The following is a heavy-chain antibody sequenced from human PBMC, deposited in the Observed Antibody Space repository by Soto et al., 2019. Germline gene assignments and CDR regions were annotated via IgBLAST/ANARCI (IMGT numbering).Heavy chain of an antibody. CDR2: ISAYNGNT. J-gene: IGHJ4*02. D-gene: IGHD3-10*01. V-gene: IGHV1-18*04. CDR3: ARVGSGEGYFDY. Sequence: ASVKVSCKASGYTFTSYGISWVRQAPGQGLEWMGWISAYNGNTNYAQKLQGRVTMTTDTPTSTAYMELRSLRSDDTAMYYCARVGSGEGYFDYWGQGTLVTVSS. CDR1: GYTFTSYG.